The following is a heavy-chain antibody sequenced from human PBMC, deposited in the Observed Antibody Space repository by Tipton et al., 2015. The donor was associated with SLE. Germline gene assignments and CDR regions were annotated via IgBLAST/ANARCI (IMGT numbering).Heavy chain of an antibody. J-gene: IGHJ4*02. CDR3: ARGDYGDYVPFDY. CDR1: GYTFTTYD. CDR2: VSAHNGNT. Sequence: QSGPEVKKPGASVKVSCKASGYTFTTYDFSWVRQAPGQGLEWMGWVSAHNGNTKYAQKFQGRVTMTRDTSISTAYMELSSLKSDDTAVYYCARGDYGDYVPFDYWGQGTLVTVSS. V-gene: IGHV1-18*01. D-gene: IGHD4-17*01.